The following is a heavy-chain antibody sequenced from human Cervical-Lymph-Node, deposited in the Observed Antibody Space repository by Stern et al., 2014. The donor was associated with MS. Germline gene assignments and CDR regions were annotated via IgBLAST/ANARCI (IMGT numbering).Heavy chain of an antibody. D-gene: IGHD2/OR15-2a*01. Sequence: QVQLQESGPGLVKPSETLSLTCTVSGGSISSSSYYWGWIRQPPGKGLEWIGSIYYSGSTYYNPSLKRRVTISVDTSKNQFPLKLSSVTAADTAVYYCARAVLEISRVRWFDPWGQGTLVTVSS. J-gene: IGHJ5*02. V-gene: IGHV4-39*01. CDR1: GGSISSSSYY. CDR3: ARAVLEISRVRWFDP. CDR2: IYYSGST.